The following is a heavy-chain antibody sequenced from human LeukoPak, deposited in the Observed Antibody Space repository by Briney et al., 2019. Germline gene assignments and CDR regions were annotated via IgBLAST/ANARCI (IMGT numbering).Heavy chain of an antibody. Sequence: GGSLRLSCAASGFTFSSYAMSWVRQAPGKGLEWVSAISGSGGSTYYADSVKGRFTISRDNSKNTLYLQMNSLRAEDTAVYYCAKASTQYGSGSYGANWFDPWGQGTLVTVSS. CDR1: GFTFSSYA. CDR2: ISGSGGST. D-gene: IGHD3-10*01. CDR3: AKASTQYGSGSYGANWFDP. V-gene: IGHV3-23*01. J-gene: IGHJ5*02.